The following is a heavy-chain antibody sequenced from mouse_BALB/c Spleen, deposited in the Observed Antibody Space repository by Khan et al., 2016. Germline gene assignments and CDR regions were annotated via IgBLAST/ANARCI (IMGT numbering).Heavy chain of an antibody. V-gene: IGHV3-8*02. CDR1: GDSITSGY. D-gene: IGHD2-3*01. J-gene: IGHJ2*01. Sequence: EVQLLESGPSFVKPSQTLSLTCSVTGDSITSGYWNWIRKSPGNKLEYMGYISYSGSTYDNPSLKSRISITRDTSKSQYYLQLKSVTTEETATSCCTGYDGHFFDYWGQGTTLTVSS. CDR3: TGYDGHFFDY. CDR2: ISYSGST.